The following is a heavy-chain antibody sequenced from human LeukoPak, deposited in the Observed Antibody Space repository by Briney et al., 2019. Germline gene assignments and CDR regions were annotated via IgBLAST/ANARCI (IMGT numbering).Heavy chain of an antibody. CDR3: ARAYSVLGATPFDY. CDR2: ISAYNGNT. CDR1: GYTFTSYG. D-gene: IGHD1-26*01. Sequence: DSVKVSCKASGYTFTSYGISWVRQAPGQGLEWMGWISAYNGNTNYAQKLQGRVTMTTDTSTSTAYMELRSLRSDDTAVYYCARAYSVLGATPFDYWGQGTLVTVSS. J-gene: IGHJ4*02. V-gene: IGHV1-18*01.